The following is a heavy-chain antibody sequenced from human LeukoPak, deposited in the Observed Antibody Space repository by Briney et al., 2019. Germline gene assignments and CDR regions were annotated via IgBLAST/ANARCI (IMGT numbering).Heavy chain of an antibody. Sequence: SETLSLTCTVSGYSISSGYYWGWIRQPPGKGLEWIGSIYHSGSTYYNPSLKSRVTISVDTSKNQFSLKLSSVTAADTAVYYCARDGVITFGGVWGQGTLVTVSS. V-gene: IGHV4-38-2*02. CDR1: GYSISSGYY. CDR2: IYHSGST. D-gene: IGHD3-16*01. J-gene: IGHJ4*02. CDR3: ARDGVITFGGV.